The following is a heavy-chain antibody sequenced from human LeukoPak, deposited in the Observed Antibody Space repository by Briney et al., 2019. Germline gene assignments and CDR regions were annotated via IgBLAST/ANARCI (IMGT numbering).Heavy chain of an antibody. J-gene: IGHJ4*02. CDR2: IYYSGST. D-gene: IGHD3-22*01. Sequence: KPSETLSLTCTVSGGSISSYYWSWIRQPPGKGLEWIGYIYYSGSTNYNPSLKSRVTISVDTSKNQFSLKLSSVTAAGTAVYYCARHLYSYDSSAYHALDYWGQGTLVTVSS. V-gene: IGHV4-59*08. CDR1: GGSISSYY. CDR3: ARHLYSYDSSAYHALDY.